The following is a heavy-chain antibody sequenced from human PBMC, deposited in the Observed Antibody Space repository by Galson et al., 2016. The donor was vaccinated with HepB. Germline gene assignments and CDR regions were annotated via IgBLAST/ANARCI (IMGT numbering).Heavy chain of an antibody. CDR3: VTSQGY. V-gene: IGHV3-7*03. Sequence: SLRLSCAVSGLKLSTYWMTWVHKAPGKGLEWVATINPDGNEKAYVDSVKGRFTMSRDDAKDSMHLQMNSLRAEDTGVYYCVTSQGYWGQGTLVTVSS. J-gene: IGHJ4*02. CDR2: INPDGNEK. CDR1: GLKLSTYW.